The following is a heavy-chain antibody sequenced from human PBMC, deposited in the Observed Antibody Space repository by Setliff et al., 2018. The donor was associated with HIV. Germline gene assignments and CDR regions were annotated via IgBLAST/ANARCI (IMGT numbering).Heavy chain of an antibody. CDR2: IKQDGSEE. Sequence: GGSLRLSCAASGFTFSTYWMTRVRQAPGKGLEWVANIKQDGSEENYVDSVKGRITISRDNAKNSLYLQMNSLRDEDTAVYYCGREIWYTVSDWGQGTMVTVSS. CDR1: GFTFSTYW. J-gene: IGHJ3*01. D-gene: IGHD1-20*01. CDR3: GREIWYTVSD. V-gene: IGHV3-7*03.